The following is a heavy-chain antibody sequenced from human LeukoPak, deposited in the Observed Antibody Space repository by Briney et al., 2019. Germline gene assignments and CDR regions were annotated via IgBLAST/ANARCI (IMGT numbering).Heavy chain of an antibody. CDR1: GLTFDDYG. CDR3: ARDRGSTEFDY. CDR2: INWNGGST. D-gene: IGHD1-26*01. J-gene: IGHJ4*02. Sequence: GGSLRLSCAASGLTFDDYGMSWVRQAPGKGLEWVSGINWNGGSTGYADSVKGRFTISRDNAKNTLYLQMNSLRAEDTAVYYCARDRGSTEFDYWGQGTLVTVSS. V-gene: IGHV3-20*04.